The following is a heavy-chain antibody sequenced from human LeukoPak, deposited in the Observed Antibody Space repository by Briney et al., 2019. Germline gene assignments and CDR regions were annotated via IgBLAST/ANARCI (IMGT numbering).Heavy chain of an antibody. CDR3: ARGKSIFIDY. CDR1: GGSMSSYY. V-gene: IGHV4-59*01. CDR2: VYYSGST. Sequence: SETLSLTCTVSGGSMSSYYWSWIRQPPGKRLEWIGYVYYSGSTNYNPSLKSRITISLDTSKSQFSLNLTSVSAADTAVYHCARGKSIFIDYWGQGTLVNVSS. J-gene: IGHJ4*02. D-gene: IGHD2-21*01.